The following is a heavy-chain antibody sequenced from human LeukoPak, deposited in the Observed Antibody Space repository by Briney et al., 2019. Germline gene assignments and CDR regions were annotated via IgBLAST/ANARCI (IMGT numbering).Heavy chain of an antibody. CDR3: ASSNYDILTGYLNWFEP. V-gene: IGHV1-69*13. J-gene: IGHJ5*02. Sequence: SVKVSFKASVGTFGSYAISWVRQAPGQALEWMGGIIPIFGTANYEQKFQGRVTITADESTSTAYMELSSLRSEDTGVYYCASSNYDILTGYLNWFEPWGQRTLVSVFS. CDR2: IIPIFGTA. CDR1: VGTFGSYA. D-gene: IGHD3-9*01.